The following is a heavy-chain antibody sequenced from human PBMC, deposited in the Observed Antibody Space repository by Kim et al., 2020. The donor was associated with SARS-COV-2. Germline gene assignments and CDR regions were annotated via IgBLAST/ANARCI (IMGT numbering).Heavy chain of an antibody. J-gene: IGHJ6*02. CDR1: GFTFSSYW. D-gene: IGHD5-12*01. V-gene: IGHV3-74*01. CDR2: INSDGSST. Sequence: GGSLRLSCAASGFTFSSYWMHWVRQAPGKGLVWVSRINSDGSSTSYADSVKGRFTISRDNAKNTLYLQMNSLRAEDTAVYYCASLKGVDIVATVATRYYYYGMDVWGQGTTVTVSS. CDR3: ASLKGVDIVATVATRYYYYGMDV.